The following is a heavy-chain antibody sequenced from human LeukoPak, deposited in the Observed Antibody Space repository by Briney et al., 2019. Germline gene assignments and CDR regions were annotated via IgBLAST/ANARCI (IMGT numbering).Heavy chain of an antibody. CDR1: GFTFSSYE. Sequence: GGSLRLSCAASGFTFSSYEMNWVRQAPGKGLEWVSYSSRSGSTISYADSVKGRFTISRDNAKNSLYLQMNNLRAEDTAVHYCARIVEMATVDYWGQGTLVTVSS. D-gene: IGHD5-24*01. CDR3: ARIVEMATVDY. CDR2: SSRSGSTI. V-gene: IGHV3-48*03. J-gene: IGHJ4*02.